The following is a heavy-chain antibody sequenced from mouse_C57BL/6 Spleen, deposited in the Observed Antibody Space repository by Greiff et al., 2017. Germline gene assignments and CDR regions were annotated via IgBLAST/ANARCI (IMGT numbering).Heavy chain of an antibody. J-gene: IGHJ4*01. V-gene: IGHV1-82*01. CDR1: GYAFSSSW. D-gene: IGHD3-2*02. CDR3: ARGSSGYHYAMGY. Sequence: QVQLQQSGPELVKPGASVKISCTASGYAFSSSWMNWVKQRPGKGLEWIGRIYPGDGVTNYNGMFKGKATLPADKSSSTSYMQLSSLTSEDSAVYYCARGSSGYHYAMGYWGQGTSVTVSS. CDR2: IYPGDGVT.